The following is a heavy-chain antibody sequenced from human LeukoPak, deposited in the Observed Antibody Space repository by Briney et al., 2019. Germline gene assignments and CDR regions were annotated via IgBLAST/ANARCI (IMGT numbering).Heavy chain of an antibody. D-gene: IGHD6-13*01. J-gene: IGHJ4*02. CDR3: AKAPFVGSWYLGDY. V-gene: IGHV3-30*18. Sequence: GGSLRLSCAASGFTFSSYGMHWVRQAPGKGLEWVAVISYDGSSKYYADSVKGRFTISRDNSKNTLYLQMNSLRAEDTAVYYCAKAPFVGSWYLGDYWGQGSLVTVSS. CDR2: ISYDGSSK. CDR1: GFTFSSYG.